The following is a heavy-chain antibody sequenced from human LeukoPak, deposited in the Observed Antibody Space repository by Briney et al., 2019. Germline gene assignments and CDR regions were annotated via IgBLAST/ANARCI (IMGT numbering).Heavy chain of an antibody. CDR2: IYSGGNT. CDR3: AGAHSSSWSVF. Sequence: GGSLRLSCAASGFTVSGNYMSWVRQAPGKGLEWVSVIYSGGNTYYADSVRGRFTISRDNSKSTLYLQMNSLRAEDTAVYYCAGAHSSSWSVFWGQGTLVTVSS. CDR1: GFTVSGNY. D-gene: IGHD6-13*01. V-gene: IGHV3-53*01. J-gene: IGHJ5*01.